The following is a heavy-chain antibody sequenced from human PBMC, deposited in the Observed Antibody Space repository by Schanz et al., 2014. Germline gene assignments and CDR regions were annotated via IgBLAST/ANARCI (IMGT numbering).Heavy chain of an antibody. Sequence: EVQLVESGGGLVQPGGSLRLSCATSGFTFSTYAMSWVRQAPGKGLEWVSGISGSGVITYYEDSVKGRFSISRDNSKNTPYLQMNSLRAEDPAIYYCAKYRYSVFDFDYWGQGTLVTVSS. CDR3: AKYRYSVFDFDY. D-gene: IGHD3-16*02. CDR2: ISGSGVIT. V-gene: IGHV3-23*04. CDR1: GFTFSTYA. J-gene: IGHJ4*02.